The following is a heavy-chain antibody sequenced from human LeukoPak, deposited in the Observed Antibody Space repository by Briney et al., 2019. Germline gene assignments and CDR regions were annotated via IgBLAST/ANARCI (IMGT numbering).Heavy chain of an antibody. CDR1: GFTFSSYA. V-gene: IGHV3-23*01. CDR3: AKSYGSGSYLYYFDY. CDR2: ISGSGGST. Sequence: PGRSLRLSCAASGFTFSSYAMSWVRQAPGKGLEWVSAISGSGGSTYYADSVKGRFTISRDNSKNTLYLQMNSLRAEDTAVYYCAKSYGSGSYLYYFDYWGQGTLVTVSS. D-gene: IGHD3-10*01. J-gene: IGHJ4*02.